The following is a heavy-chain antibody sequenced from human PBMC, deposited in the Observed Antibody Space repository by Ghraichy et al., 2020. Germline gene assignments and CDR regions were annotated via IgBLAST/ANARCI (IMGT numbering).Heavy chain of an antibody. CDR3: AKTMPVTGRALFDY. CDR1: GFTFSSYA. J-gene: IGHJ4*02. CDR2: IYGGAYTI. D-gene: IGHD6-19*01. Sequence: GGSLRLSCAASGFTFSSYAMSWARQAPGKGLEWVSSIYGGAYTIYYADSVKGRFTISRDNSKNTLYLQMNSLRDEDTAVYYCAKTMPVTGRALFDYWGQGTLVTVSS. V-gene: IGHV3-23*01.